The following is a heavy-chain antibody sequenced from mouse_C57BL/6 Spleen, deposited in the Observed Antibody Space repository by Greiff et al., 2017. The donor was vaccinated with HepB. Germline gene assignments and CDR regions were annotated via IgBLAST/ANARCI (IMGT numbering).Heavy chain of an antibody. V-gene: IGHV14-1*01. CDR1: GFNIKDYY. CDR2: IDPEDGDT. Sequence: EVQLQQSGAELVRPGASVKLSCTASGFNIKDYYMHWVKQRPEQGLEWIGRIDPEDGDTEYAPKFQGKATMTADTSSNTAYLQLSSLTSEDTAVYYCTTGEIYYDYDGCAYWGQGTLVTVSA. CDR3: TTGEIYYDYDGCAY. J-gene: IGHJ3*01. D-gene: IGHD2-4*01.